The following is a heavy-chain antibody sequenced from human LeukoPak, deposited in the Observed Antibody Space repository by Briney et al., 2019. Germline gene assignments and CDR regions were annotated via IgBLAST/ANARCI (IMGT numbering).Heavy chain of an antibody. J-gene: IGHJ4*02. D-gene: IGHD3-22*01. CDR3: ARVHKNYYDTSGHDY. CDR1: GGSFSGYY. Sequence: SETLSLTCAVYGGSFSGYYWSWIRQPPGKGLEWIGEINHSGSTNYNPSLKSRVTISVDTSKNQFSLKLSSVTAADTAVYYCARVHKNYYDTSGHDYWGQGTLVTVSS. V-gene: IGHV4-34*01. CDR2: INHSGST.